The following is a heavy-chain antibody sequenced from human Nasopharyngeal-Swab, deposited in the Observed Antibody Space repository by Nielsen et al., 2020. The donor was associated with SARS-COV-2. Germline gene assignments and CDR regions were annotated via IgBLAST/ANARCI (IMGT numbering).Heavy chain of an antibody. CDR3: ARDLGYYDYVWGSYRIKDFDY. Sequence: GGSLRLSCAASGFTSSSYWMHWVPQAPGKGLVWVSRINSDGSSTSYADSVKGRFTISRDNAKNTLYLQMNSLRAEDTAVYYCARDLGYYDYVWGSYRIKDFDYWGQGTLVTVSS. V-gene: IGHV3-74*01. CDR2: INSDGSST. D-gene: IGHD3-16*02. CDR1: GFTSSSYW. J-gene: IGHJ4*02.